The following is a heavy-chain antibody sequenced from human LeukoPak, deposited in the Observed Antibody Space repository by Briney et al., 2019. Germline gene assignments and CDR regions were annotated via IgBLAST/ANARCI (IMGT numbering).Heavy chain of an antibody. Sequence: GGSLRLSCAASGFTFSSYSMNWVRQAPGKGLEWVSSISSSSSYIYYADSVKGRFTISRDNAKNSLYLQMNRLRAEDTAVYYCARDLYSRASRFDPWGQGTLVTVSS. CDR3: ARDLYSRASRFDP. V-gene: IGHV3-21*01. J-gene: IGHJ5*02. D-gene: IGHD6-13*01. CDR1: GFTFSSYS. CDR2: ISSSSSYI.